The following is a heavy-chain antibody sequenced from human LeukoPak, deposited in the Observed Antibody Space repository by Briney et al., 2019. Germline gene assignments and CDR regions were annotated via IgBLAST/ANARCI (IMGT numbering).Heavy chain of an antibody. D-gene: IGHD6-13*01. V-gene: IGHV7-4-1*02. Sequence: ASVKLSCKASGYTFTSCAMNWVRHAPAQGHEWMGWINTNTGNRTYAQRFTGRFEFSLDTSVSTAYLQISSLKAEDTAVYYCARDSHPKYSSSWYIPDPDALDIWGQGTMVTVSS. J-gene: IGHJ3*02. CDR3: ARDSHPKYSSSWYIPDPDALDI. CDR1: GYTFTSCA. CDR2: INTNTGNR.